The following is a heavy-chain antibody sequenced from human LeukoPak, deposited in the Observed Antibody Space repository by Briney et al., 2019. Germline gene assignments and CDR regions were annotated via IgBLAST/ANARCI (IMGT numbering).Heavy chain of an antibody. V-gene: IGHV1-8*03. D-gene: IGHD5-12*01. CDR3: ARGPKYSGYDPAYYFDY. J-gene: IGHJ4*02. Sequence: ASVKVSCKASGYTFTGYYMHWERQAPGQGLEWMGWINPNSGNTGYAQKFQGRVTITRNTSISTAYMELSSLRSEDTAVYYCARGPKYSGYDPAYYFDYWGQGTLVTVSS. CDR1: GYTFTGYY. CDR2: INPNSGNT.